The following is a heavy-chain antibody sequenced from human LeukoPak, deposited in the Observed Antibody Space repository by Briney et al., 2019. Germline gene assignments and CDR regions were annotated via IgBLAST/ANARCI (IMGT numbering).Heavy chain of an antibody. V-gene: IGHV3-30*18. Sequence: PGGSLRLSCAASGFTFSSYGMHWVRQAPGKGLEGVAVISYDGSNKYYADSVKGRFTISRDNSKNTLYLQMNSLRAEDTAVYYCAKGEGPVVPAAIIDYWGQGTLVTVSS. J-gene: IGHJ4*02. CDR3: AKGEGPVVPAAIIDY. CDR1: GFTFSSYG. D-gene: IGHD2-2*02. CDR2: ISYDGSNK.